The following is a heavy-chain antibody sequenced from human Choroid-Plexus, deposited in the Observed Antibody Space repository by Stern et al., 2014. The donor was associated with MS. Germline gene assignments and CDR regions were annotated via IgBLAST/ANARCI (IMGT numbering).Heavy chain of an antibody. J-gene: IGHJ4*02. CDR3: ARERGYYESSGYYAMKDGY. V-gene: IGHV1-18*01. Sequence: VQLVQSGAEVKKPGASVKVSCKTSGYTFSSYGMSWVRQAPGQGLEYMGWISGYNGHTNYAPRFQGRPAMTTDTSTSTVYMELRSLTSDDTATYYCARERGYYESSGYYAMKDGYWGQGTPVTVSS. D-gene: IGHD3-22*01. CDR2: ISGYNGHT. CDR1: GYTFSSYG.